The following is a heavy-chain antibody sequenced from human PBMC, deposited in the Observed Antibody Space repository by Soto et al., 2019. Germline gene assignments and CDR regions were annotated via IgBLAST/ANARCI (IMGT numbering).Heavy chain of an antibody. J-gene: IGHJ4*02. CDR3: VTHSGNY. Sequence: EVQLLESGGGLVQPGGSLRLSCVVSGLTFSSADLTWVRQPPGKGLEWVSAIGGSALSTHYVASVKGRFTISRDSSKNTLYVQVNSQSAEDTAGYYSVTHSGNYWGQRTLGTVSS. CDR1: GLTFSSAD. CDR2: IGGSALST. V-gene: IGHV3-23*01.